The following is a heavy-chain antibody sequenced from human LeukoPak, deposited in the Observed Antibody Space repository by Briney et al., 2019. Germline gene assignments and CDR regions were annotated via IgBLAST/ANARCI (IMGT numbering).Heavy chain of an antibody. CDR3: AKGDYGDYIRDPITHPDY. D-gene: IGHD4-17*01. J-gene: IGHJ4*02. CDR2: ISYDGSNK. V-gene: IGHV3-30*18. CDR1: GFTFSSYG. Sequence: GGSLGLSCAASGFTFSSYGMHWVRQAPGKGLEWVAVISYDGSNKYYADSVKGRFTISRDNSKNTLYLQMNSLRAEDTAVYYCAKGDYGDYIRDPITHPDYWGQGTLVTVSS.